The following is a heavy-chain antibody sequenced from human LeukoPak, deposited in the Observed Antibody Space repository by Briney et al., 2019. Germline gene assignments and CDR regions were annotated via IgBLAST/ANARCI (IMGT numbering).Heavy chain of an antibody. Sequence: ASVTVSCKASGYTFTSYGISWVRQAPGQGLEWMGWISAYNGNTNYAQKLQGRVTMTTDTSTSTAYMELRSLRSDDTAVYYCARDMATYYGSGSSYDYWGQGTLVTVSS. CDR2: ISAYNGNT. V-gene: IGHV1-18*04. D-gene: IGHD3-10*01. CDR1: GYTFTSYG. J-gene: IGHJ4*02. CDR3: ARDMATYYGSGSSYDY.